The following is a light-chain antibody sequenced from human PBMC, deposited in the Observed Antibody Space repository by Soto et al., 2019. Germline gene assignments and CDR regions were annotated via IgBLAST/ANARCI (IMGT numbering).Light chain of an antibody. CDR2: GAS. J-gene: IGKJ2*01. CDR1: QRVSGSS. CDR3: QQDGNSPS. V-gene: IGKV3-20*01. Sequence: VLTQSPGTLSLSPGDSATLSCRASQRVSGSSLAWYQQKPGQAPRLLFYGASTRATGVPDRFSGNGSGADFTLTISRLEPEDFAVYHCQQDGNSPSFGQGTKLEI.